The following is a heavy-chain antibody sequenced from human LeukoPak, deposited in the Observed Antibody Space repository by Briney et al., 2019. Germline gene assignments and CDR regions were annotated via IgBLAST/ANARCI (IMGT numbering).Heavy chain of an antibody. CDR3: ARDGYDILTGYYPGRWFDP. Sequence: PGRSVRLSCAASGFTFSSYGMHWVRQAPGKGLEWVAVIWYDGSNKYYADSVKGRFTISRDNSKNTLYLQMNSLRAEDTAVYYCARDGYDILTGYYPGRWFDPWGQGTLVTVSS. CDR1: GFTFSSYG. CDR2: IWYDGSNK. V-gene: IGHV3-33*01. D-gene: IGHD3-9*01. J-gene: IGHJ5*02.